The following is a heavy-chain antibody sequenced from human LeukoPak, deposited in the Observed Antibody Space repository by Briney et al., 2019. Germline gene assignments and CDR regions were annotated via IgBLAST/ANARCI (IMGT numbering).Heavy chain of an antibody. V-gene: IGHV3-30*02. Sequence: PGGSLRLSCAASGFTFRTYAMSWVRQAPGKGLEWVTMVRNDGGDKYYADSVRGRFTISRDNSKNTLYLQMNSLRPEDTAVYYCAKHYYGSGSQKYYFDYWGQGTLVTVSS. CDR2: VRNDGGDK. CDR3: AKHYYGSGSQKYYFDY. J-gene: IGHJ4*02. D-gene: IGHD3-10*01. CDR1: GFTFRTYA.